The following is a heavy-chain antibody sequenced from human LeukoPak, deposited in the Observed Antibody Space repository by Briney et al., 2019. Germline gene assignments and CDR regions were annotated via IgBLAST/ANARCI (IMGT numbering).Heavy chain of an antibody. CDR3: AKDVRRCNGACT. D-gene: IGHD2-8*01. CDR1: GFSFSTYS. J-gene: IGHJ5*02. Sequence: GGSLRLSCAASGFSFSTYSFSWVRQAPGKGLDWVSGISASGGDTFYADSVKGRFTISRDNSKNTLSLQMNSLRVEDTAIYYCAKDVRRCNGACTWGQGTLVTVSS. CDR2: ISASGGDT. V-gene: IGHV3-23*01.